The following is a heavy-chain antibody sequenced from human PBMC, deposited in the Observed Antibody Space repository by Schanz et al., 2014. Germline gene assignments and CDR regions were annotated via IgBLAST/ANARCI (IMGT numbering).Heavy chain of an antibody. Sequence: VRLVESGGGLVQPGGSLRLSCAASGFTFSSHWMHWVRQDPGKGLVWVARINSVGSNTDYADSVTGRFTISRDNAKNTLYLQMNSLRAEDTAVYYCAKGRFGELSAFDIWGQGTMVTVSS. J-gene: IGHJ3*02. CDR1: GFTFSSHW. CDR3: AKGRFGELSAFDI. D-gene: IGHD3-10*01. CDR2: INSVGSNT. V-gene: IGHV3-74*02.